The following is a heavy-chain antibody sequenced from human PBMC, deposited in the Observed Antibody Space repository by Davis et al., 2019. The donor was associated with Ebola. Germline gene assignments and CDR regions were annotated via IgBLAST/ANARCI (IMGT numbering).Heavy chain of an antibody. J-gene: IGHJ4*02. V-gene: IGHV4-4*02. Sequence: GSMRLSCDISGGSMDNGYWWGWVRQSPGKGLEWITEMNDRGSTNNNPSLKSRVTISFDTSKNRIFLTLTSVTVADTAMYYCARRVRSSSDLDSWGQGTLVTVS. D-gene: IGHD3-3*01. CDR3: ARRVRSSSDLDS. CDR2: MNDRGST. CDR1: GGSMDNGYW.